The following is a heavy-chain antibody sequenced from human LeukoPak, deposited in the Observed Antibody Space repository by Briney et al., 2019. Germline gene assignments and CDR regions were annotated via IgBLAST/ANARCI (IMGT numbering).Heavy chain of an antibody. Sequence: PSETLSLTCTVSGGSISSYYWSWIRQPPGKGLEWIGYIYYSGSTNYNPSLKSRVTISVDRSKNQFSLKLSSVTAADTAVYYCARDRSSSGWFRAFDIWGQGTMVTVSS. J-gene: IGHJ3*02. CDR3: ARDRSSSGWFRAFDI. V-gene: IGHV4-59*12. CDR1: GGSISSYY. D-gene: IGHD6-19*01. CDR2: IYYSGST.